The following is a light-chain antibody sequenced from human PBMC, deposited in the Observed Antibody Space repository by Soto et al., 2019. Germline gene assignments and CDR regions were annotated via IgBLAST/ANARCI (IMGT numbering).Light chain of an antibody. CDR3: QQYGSSPKT. CDR2: GAS. CDR1: QSVSSSY. J-gene: IGKJ1*01. V-gene: IGKV3-20*01. Sequence: EIVLTQSPGTLSLSPWEIATLSFMASQSVSSSYLAWYQQKPGQAPRLLIYGASSRATGIPDRFSGSGSGTDFTLTISRLEPEDFAVYYCQQYGSSPKTFGQGTKVDIK.